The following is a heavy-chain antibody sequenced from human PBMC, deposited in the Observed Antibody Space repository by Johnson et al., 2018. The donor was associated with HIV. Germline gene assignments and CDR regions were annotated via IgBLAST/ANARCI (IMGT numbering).Heavy chain of an antibody. CDR3: TTDTTYYYDSSALPDAFDI. CDR2: IKQDGSEK. J-gene: IGHJ3*02. V-gene: IGHV3-7*03. CDR1: GFTFNSYW. Sequence: VESGGGLVQPGRSLRLSCVVSGFTFNSYWMSWVRQAPGKGLEWVANIKQDGSEKYYVDSVKGRFTISRHNAKNSLYLQMNSLKTEDTAVYYCTTDTTYYYDSSALPDAFDIWGQGTMVTVSS. D-gene: IGHD3-22*01.